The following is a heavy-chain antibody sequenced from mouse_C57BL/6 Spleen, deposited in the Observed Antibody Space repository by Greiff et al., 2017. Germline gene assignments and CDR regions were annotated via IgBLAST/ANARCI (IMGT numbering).Heavy chain of an antibody. CDR3: TFDGYYVEAWFAY. V-gene: IGHV6-3*01. CDR2: IRLKSDNYAT. J-gene: IGHJ3*01. D-gene: IGHD2-3*01. Sequence: EVKLVESGGGLVQPGGSMKLSCVASGFTFSNYWMNWVRQSPEKGLEWVAQIRLKSDNYATHYAESVKGRFTISRDDSKSSVYLQMNNLRAEDTGIYYCTFDGYYVEAWFAYWGQGTLVTVSA. CDR1: GFTFSNYW.